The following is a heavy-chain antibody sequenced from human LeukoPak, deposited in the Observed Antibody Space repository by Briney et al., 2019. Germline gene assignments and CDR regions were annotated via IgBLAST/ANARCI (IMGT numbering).Heavy chain of an antibody. Sequence: GGSLRLSCAASGFTFSSYAMSWVRQAPGKGLEWVSAISGSGGSTYYADSVKGRFTISRDNSKNTLYLQMNSLRAEDTAVYYCAKDRVDFWGYYYYMDVWGKGTTVTVSS. CDR1: GFTFSSYA. J-gene: IGHJ6*03. CDR2: ISGSGGST. V-gene: IGHV3-23*01. CDR3: AKDRVDFWGYYYYMDV. D-gene: IGHD3-3*01.